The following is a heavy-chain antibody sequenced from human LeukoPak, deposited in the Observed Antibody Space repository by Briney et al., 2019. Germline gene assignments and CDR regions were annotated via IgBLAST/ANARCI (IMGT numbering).Heavy chain of an antibody. Sequence: SETLSLTCTVSGGSISGYYWTWIRQPPGKGLEWIGYIYYTGRTNYNPSLKSRVTISVDTSKDQFSLKLSSVTAADTAVYYCARDRSLDYWGQGTLVTVSS. J-gene: IGHJ4*02. CDR1: GGSISGYY. CDR2: IYYTGRT. V-gene: IGHV4-59*01. CDR3: ARDRSLDY.